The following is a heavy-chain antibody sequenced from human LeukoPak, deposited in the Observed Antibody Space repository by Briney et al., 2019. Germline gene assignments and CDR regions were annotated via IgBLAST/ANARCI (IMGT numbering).Heavy chain of an antibody. Sequence: HPGGSLRLSCTASGFTFSNYAMKWVRQAPGKGLEWVSSISGSGNYPNYADSVKGRFTISRDNSKNTLYLQMNSLRAEDTALYSCAKCARTPEGGRRWCDWFDTWGQGTLVTVSS. CDR3: AKCARTPEGGRRWCDWFDT. J-gene: IGHJ5*02. D-gene: IGHD4/OR15-4a*01. CDR1: GFTFSNYA. CDR2: ISGSGNYP. V-gene: IGHV3-23*01.